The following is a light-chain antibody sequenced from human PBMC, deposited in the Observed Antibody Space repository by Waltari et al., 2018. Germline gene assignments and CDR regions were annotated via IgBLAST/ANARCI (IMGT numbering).Light chain of an antibody. CDR2: AVS. CDR1: SSDVGNYKR. V-gene: IGLV2-23*02. J-gene: IGLJ2*01. CDR3: SSYAGSSKGV. Sequence: QSVLTQPASVSGSPGQSITISCTGTSSDVGNYKRVSWYQQHPGKAPKLMIYAVSKLPSGVSDRFSGSKSGDMASLTISGLQPEDEAEYFCSSYAGSSKGVFGGGTKVTIL.